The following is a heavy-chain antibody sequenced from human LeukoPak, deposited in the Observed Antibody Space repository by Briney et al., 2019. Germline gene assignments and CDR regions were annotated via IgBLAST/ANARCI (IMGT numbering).Heavy chain of an antibody. CDR3: ARDLYYYGSGSFGKYYYYGMDV. J-gene: IGHJ6*02. V-gene: IGHV3-23*01. Sequence: PGGSLRLSCAASGLTFSTYAMTWVRQAPGKGLEWVSAISDSGGTTYYADSVKGRFTISRDNSKNTLYLQMNSLRAEDTAVYYCARDLYYYGSGSFGKYYYYGMDVWGQGTTVTVSS. D-gene: IGHD3-10*01. CDR2: ISDSGGTT. CDR1: GLTFSTYA.